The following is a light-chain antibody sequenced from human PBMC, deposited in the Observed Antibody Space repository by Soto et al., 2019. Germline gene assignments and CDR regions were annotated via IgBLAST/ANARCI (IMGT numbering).Light chain of an antibody. CDR2: GAS. Sequence: EIVLTQSPGTLSLSPGERATLSCRASQSVSSSYLAWYQQKPGQAPRLLIYGASSRATGIPDRFSGSGSGTDFTLTISRLEPEDFAVYYCQLHDTFGQGTKLEIK. J-gene: IGKJ2*01. CDR1: QSVSSSY. V-gene: IGKV3-20*01. CDR3: QLHDT.